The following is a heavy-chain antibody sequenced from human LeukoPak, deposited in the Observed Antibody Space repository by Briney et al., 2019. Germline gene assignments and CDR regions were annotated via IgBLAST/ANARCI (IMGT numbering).Heavy chain of an antibody. CDR2: IKNGGSP. D-gene: IGHD3-10*02. J-gene: IGHJ3*02. CDR3: ARVQSADYDRAFDI. Sequence: SETLSLTRTVSGGSISSSSSFWGWIRQPPGKGLEWIGHIKNGGSPNYNPPLKSRVTISVDTSNNLFSLKLSSVTAADTAVYYCARVQSADYDRAFDIWGQGTMVTVSS. CDR1: GGSISSSSSF. V-gene: IGHV4-39*07.